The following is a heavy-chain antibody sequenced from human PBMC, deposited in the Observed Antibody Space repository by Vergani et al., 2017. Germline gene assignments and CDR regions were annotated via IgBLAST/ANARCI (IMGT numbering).Heavy chain of an antibody. CDR3: AKEHGYSSSWYMDAFDI. D-gene: IGHD6-13*01. J-gene: IGHJ3*02. Sequence: EVQLVESGGGLVQPGGSLRLSCAASGFTFSSYAMSWVRQAPGKGLEWVSAISGSGGSTYYAYSVKGRFTISRDNSKNTLYLQMNSLRAEDTAVYYCAKEHGYSSSWYMDAFDIWGQGTMVTVSS. CDR2: ISGSGGST. CDR1: GFTFSSYA. V-gene: IGHV3-23*04.